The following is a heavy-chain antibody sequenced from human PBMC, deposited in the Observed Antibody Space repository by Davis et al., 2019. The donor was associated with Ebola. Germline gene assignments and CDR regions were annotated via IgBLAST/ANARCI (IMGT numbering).Heavy chain of an antibody. V-gene: IGHV3-30*02. D-gene: IGHD2-15*01. CDR2: IRKDGSEL. J-gene: IGHJ4*02. CDR1: GFTFRDYG. CDR3: ARDFGWYCSGGSCYSGFDY. Sequence: GESLKISCAASGFTFRDYGMHWVRQAPGKGLEWVAFIRKDGSELYYADSVKGRFTISRDNSKNTLYLQMNSLRAEDTAVYYCARDFGWYCSGGSCYSGFDYWGQGTLVTVSS.